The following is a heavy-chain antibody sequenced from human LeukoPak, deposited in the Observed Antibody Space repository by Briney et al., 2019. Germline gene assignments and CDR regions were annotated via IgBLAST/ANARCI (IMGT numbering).Heavy chain of an antibody. CDR1: GASISSYY. Sequence: SETLSLTCTVSGASISSYYWSWIRQPAGKGLEWIGRIYTSGSTNHNPSLKSRVTMSVDTSKNQFSLKLSSVTAADTAVYYCARSRGHFWSGFYHFDYWGQGTLVTVSS. D-gene: IGHD3-3*02. J-gene: IGHJ4*02. CDR3: ARSRGHFWSGFYHFDY. V-gene: IGHV4-4*07. CDR2: IYTSGST.